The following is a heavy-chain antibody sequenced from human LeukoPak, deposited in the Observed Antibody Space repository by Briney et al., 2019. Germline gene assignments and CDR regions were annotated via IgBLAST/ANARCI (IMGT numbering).Heavy chain of an antibody. J-gene: IGHJ4*02. CDR1: GGSISSGDYY. CDR2: IYHSGST. D-gene: IGHD2-21*02. V-gene: IGHV4-30-2*01. CDR3: ARLYCSADCSSSDYFDY. Sequence: SETLSLTCSVSGGSISSGDYYWNWIRQPPGKGLEWIGYIYHSGSTFLNPSLKSRVTISVDRSKNQFSLRLRSVTAADTAVYYCARLYCSADCSSSDYFDYWGQGTLVTVSS.